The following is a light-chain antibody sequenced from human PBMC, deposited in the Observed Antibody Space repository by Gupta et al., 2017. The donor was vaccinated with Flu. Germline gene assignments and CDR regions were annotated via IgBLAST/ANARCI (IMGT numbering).Light chain of an antibody. J-gene: IGLJ3*02. Sequence: VTISCSGSSANIGDSYVCWYQHLPGTAPKLLIYENNKRPSGIPDRFSGSKSGTSATLGITGLQTGDEADYYCGTWDSSLNAYWVFGGGTKLTVL. CDR2: ENN. CDR3: GTWDSSLNAYWV. V-gene: IGLV1-51*02. CDR1: SANIGDSY.